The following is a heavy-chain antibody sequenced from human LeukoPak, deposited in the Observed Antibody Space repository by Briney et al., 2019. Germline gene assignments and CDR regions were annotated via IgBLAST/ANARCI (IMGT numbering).Heavy chain of an antibody. CDR1: EDTFSTYD. D-gene: IGHD1-7*01. J-gene: IGHJ5*02. Sequence: ASVKVSCKASEDTFSTYDVNWVRQATGQGLEWMGWVNPKSGHTAYAQKFQGRVTMTSDTSTAFLELSSLRFEDTAVYFCARGVVGGTTVGPWGQGTLVTVSS. CDR3: ARGVVGGTTVGP. CDR2: VNPKSGHT. V-gene: IGHV1-8*01.